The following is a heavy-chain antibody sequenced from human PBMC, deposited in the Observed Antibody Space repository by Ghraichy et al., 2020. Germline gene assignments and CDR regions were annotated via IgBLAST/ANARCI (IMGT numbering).Heavy chain of an antibody. Sequence: GGSLRLSCAASGFTFSSYGMHWVRQAPGKGLEWVAVISHDGSNKYNADSVKGRFTISRDNSKNTLYLQMNSLRVEDTAVYYCAKDQGHHYDSSLDYWGQGTLVTVSS. CDR2: ISHDGSNK. CDR3: AKDQGHHYDSSLDY. J-gene: IGHJ4*02. D-gene: IGHD3-3*01. CDR1: GFTFSSYG. V-gene: IGHV3-30*18.